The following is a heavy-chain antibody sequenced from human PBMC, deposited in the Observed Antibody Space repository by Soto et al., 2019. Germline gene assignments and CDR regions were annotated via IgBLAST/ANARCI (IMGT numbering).Heavy chain of an antibody. D-gene: IGHD2-2*01. Sequence: SETLSLNCADHGGPLSGYKWSWIRQPPGKGLEWIGEINHSGSTNYNPSLKSRVTISVDTSKNQFSLKLSSVTAADTAVYYCALIVVVPAANTNWFDPWGQGTLVTVSS. J-gene: IGHJ5*02. CDR3: ALIVVVPAANTNWFDP. V-gene: IGHV4-34*01. CDR2: INHSGST. CDR1: GGPLSGYK.